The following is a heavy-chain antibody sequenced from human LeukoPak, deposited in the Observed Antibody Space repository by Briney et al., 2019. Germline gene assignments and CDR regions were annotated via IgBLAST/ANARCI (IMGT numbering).Heavy chain of an antibody. V-gene: IGHV3-33*01. CDR1: GFTFSSYG. CDR3: VRAPYNWNDLNY. D-gene: IGHD1-20*01. Sequence: GGSLRLSCAASGFTFSSYGMHWVRQAPGKGLEWVAVIWYDGSNKYYADSVKGRFTISRDNSKNTLYLQMNSLRAEDTAVYYCVRAPYNWNDLNYWGQGTLVTVSS. J-gene: IGHJ4*02. CDR2: IWYDGSNK.